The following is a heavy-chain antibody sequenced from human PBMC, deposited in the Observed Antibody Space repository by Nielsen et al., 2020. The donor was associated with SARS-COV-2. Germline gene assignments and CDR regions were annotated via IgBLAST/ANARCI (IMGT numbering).Heavy chain of an antibody. V-gene: IGHV3-30*04. CDR2: ISYDGGNK. CDR3: ARDKYRYYGSGSYYYYYYGMDV. Sequence: VRQAPGKGLEWVAVISYDGGNKYYADSVKGRFTISRDNSKNTLYLQMNSLRAEDTAVYYCARDKYRYYGSGSYYYYYYGMDVWGQGTTVTVSS. J-gene: IGHJ6*02. D-gene: IGHD3-10*01.